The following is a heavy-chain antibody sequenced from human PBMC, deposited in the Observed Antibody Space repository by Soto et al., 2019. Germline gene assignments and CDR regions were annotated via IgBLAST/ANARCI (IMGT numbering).Heavy chain of an antibody. J-gene: IGHJ4*02. CDR1: GDSISSYY. V-gene: IGHV4-59*01. D-gene: IGHD2-21*02. CDR3: ARARVWGGNFLGQQRLHDF. Sequence: TLSLTCTVSGDSISSYYWSWIRQPPGKGLEWIGYIYYSGSTNYNPSLESRVTISVDTSKNQISLKLSSVSAADTAVYYCARARVWGGNFLGQQRLHDFWGQXTLVTVSS. CDR2: IYYSGST.